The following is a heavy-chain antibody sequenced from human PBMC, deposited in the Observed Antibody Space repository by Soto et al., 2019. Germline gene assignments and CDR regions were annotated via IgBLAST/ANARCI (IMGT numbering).Heavy chain of an antibody. CDR3: AKGGYPFAYE. Sequence: PGGSLRLSCAASGFSFSTSSMAWVRQPPGKGLEWASAISPSASDTLYADSVKGRFTISRDNSQNTLFLQMTSLRADDTAVYYCAKGGYPFAYEWGQGALFTVAS. V-gene: IGHV3-23*01. D-gene: IGHD5-18*01. CDR2: ISPSASDT. CDR1: GFSFSTSS. J-gene: IGHJ4*02.